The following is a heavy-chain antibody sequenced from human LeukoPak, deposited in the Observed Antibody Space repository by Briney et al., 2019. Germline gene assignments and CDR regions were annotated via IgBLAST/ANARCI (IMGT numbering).Heavy chain of an antibody. Sequence: ASETLSLTCTVSGGSISSYYWSWIRQPPGKGLEWIGYIYYSGSTNYNPSLKSRVTISVDTSKNQCSLKLSSVTAADTAVYYCASAHGVYSSSLGFDYWGQGTLVTVSS. V-gene: IGHV4-59*01. CDR1: GGSISSYY. CDR2: IYYSGST. CDR3: ASAHGVYSSSLGFDY. J-gene: IGHJ4*02. D-gene: IGHD6-6*01.